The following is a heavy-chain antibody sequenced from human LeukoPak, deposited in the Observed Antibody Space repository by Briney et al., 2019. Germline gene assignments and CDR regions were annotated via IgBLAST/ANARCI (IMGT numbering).Heavy chain of an antibody. V-gene: IGHV1-18*01. CDR2: ISAYNGNT. CDR1: GYTFTSYG. Sequence: ASVKVSCKASGYTFTSYGISWVRQAPGQGLEWMGWISAYNGNTNYAQKLQGRVTMTTDKSTSTAYMELSSLRSEDTAVYYCARGRDGYNSVYWGQGTLVTVSS. J-gene: IGHJ4*02. D-gene: IGHD5-12*01. CDR3: ARGRDGYNSVY.